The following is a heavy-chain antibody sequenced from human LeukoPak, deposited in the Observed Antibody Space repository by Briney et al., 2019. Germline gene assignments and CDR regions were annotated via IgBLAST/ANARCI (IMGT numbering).Heavy chain of an antibody. CDR3: ARAPYCSGGSCYGIDY. CDR1: GFTFGSYG. J-gene: IGHJ4*02. Sequence: GGSLRLSCAASGFTFGSYGMHWVRQAPGKGLEWVAVIWYDGSNKYYADSVKGRFTISRDNSKNTLYLQMNSLRAEDTAVYYCARAPYCSGGSCYGIDYWGQGTLVTVSS. D-gene: IGHD2-15*01. CDR2: IWYDGSNK. V-gene: IGHV3-33*01.